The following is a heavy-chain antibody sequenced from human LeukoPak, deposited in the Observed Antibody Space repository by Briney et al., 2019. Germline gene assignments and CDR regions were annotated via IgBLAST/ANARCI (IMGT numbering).Heavy chain of an antibody. CDR3: ATYRQVLLPFES. CDR2: IFPSGGEI. V-gene: IGHV3-23*01. D-gene: IGHD2-8*02. J-gene: IGHJ4*02. Sequence: GGSLRLSCAASEFSLRTYWMHWVRQTTRKGLEWVSSIFPSGGEIHYADSVRGRFTISRDNSKSTLSLQMNSLRAEDTAIYYCATYRQVLLPFESWGQGTLVTVSS. CDR1: EFSLRTYW.